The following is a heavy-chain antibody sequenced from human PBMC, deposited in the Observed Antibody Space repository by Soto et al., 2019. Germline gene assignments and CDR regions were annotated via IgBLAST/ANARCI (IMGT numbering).Heavy chain of an antibody. V-gene: IGHV1-46*03. Sequence: ASVKVSCKASGYTFTSYYMYWVRQAPGQGLEWMGIINPSGGSTSYAQKFQGRVTMTRDTSTSTVYMELSSLRSEDTAVYYCARESGYSGYDAYYYYGMDVWGQGTTVTVSS. CDR1: GYTFTSYY. D-gene: IGHD5-12*01. CDR2: INPSGGST. J-gene: IGHJ6*02. CDR3: ARESGYSGYDAYYYYGMDV.